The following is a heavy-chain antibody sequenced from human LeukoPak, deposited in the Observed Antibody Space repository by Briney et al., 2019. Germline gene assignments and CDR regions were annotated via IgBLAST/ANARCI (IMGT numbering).Heavy chain of an antibody. CDR3: ARDWGNWDFDY. CDR1: GFTFTNYW. V-gene: IGHV3-7*01. CDR2: IKEDGSEK. J-gene: IGHJ4*02. Sequence: PGGSLRLSCAASGFTFTNYWMSWVRQAPGKGLEWVANIKEDGSEKYYVESVKGRFTISRDNAKNSLYLQMNSLRPADTVVYYCARDWGNWDFDYWGQGTLVIVSS. D-gene: IGHD1-1*01.